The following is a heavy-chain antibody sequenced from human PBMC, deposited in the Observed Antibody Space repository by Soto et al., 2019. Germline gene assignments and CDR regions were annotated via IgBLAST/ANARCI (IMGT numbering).Heavy chain of an antibody. CDR1: G. Sequence: GASVKVSCKASGITWVRQAPGQGLEWMGWISPYNHNTFYAQRLLGRVTMTSDTPTSTAYMELRSLRSDDTAFYYCVRDEISSAGLDPWGQGTLVTVSS. J-gene: IGHJ5*02. CDR2: ISPYNHNT. V-gene: IGHV1-18*01. CDR3: VRDEISSAGLDP.